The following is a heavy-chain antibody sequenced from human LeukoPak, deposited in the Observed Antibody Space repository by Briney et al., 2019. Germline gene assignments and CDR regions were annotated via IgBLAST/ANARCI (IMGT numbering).Heavy chain of an antibody. CDR1: GYTFTSYG. J-gene: IGHJ1*01. Sequence: ASVKVSCKASGYTFTSYGISWVRQATGQGLEWMGWMNPNSGNTGYAQKFQGRVTMTRNTSISTAYMELSSLRSEDTAVYYCARARYCSSTSCYLDFQHWGQGTLVTVSS. CDR2: MNPNSGNT. CDR3: ARARYCSSTSCYLDFQH. V-gene: IGHV1-8*02. D-gene: IGHD2-2*01.